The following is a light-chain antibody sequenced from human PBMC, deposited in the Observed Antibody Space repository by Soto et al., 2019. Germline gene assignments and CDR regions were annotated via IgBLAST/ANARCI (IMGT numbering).Light chain of an antibody. CDR3: NSYTSSGTVV. CDR2: DVS. J-gene: IGLJ2*01. V-gene: IGLV2-14*01. Sequence: QSALTQPASVSGSPGQSITISCTGTSSDVGGYKYVSWYQQHPGKAPKLMIYDVSNRPLGVSNRFSGSKYGTTASLTISGLQAGDEADYYCNSYTSSGTVVFGAGTKLTVL. CDR1: SSDVGGYKY.